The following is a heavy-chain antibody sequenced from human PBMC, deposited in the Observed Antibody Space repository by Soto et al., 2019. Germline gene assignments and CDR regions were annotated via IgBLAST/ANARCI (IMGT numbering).Heavy chain of an antibody. V-gene: IGHV4-30-2*01. J-gene: IGHJ5*02. CDR2: IYHSGST. Sequence: PSETLSLTCAVSGGSISSGGYSWSWIRQPPGKGLEWIGYIYHSGSTYYNPSLKSRVTISVDTSKNQFSLKLSSVTAADTAVYYCARVREPLTGGPWFDPWGQGTLVTVSS. CDR3: ARVREPLTGGPWFDP. D-gene: IGHD1-26*01. CDR1: GGSISSGGYS.